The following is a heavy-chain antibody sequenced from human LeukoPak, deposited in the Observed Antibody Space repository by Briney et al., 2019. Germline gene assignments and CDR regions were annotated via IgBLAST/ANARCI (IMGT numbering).Heavy chain of an antibody. J-gene: IGHJ5*02. CDR3: ARGPPPFDP. V-gene: IGHV3-30*04. CDR2: ISYDGSNK. CDR1: GFTFSSYA. Sequence: GGSLRLSCAASGFTFSSYAMHWVRQAPGKGLEWVAVISYDGSNKYCADSVKGRFTISRDNSKNTLYLQMNSLRAEDTAVYYCARGPPPFDPWGQGTLVTVSS.